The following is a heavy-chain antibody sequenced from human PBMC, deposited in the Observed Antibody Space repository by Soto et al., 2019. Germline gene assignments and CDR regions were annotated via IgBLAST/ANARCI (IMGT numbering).Heavy chain of an antibody. J-gene: IGHJ5*02. CDR2: ITPVFGSV. V-gene: IGHV1-69*08. CDR3: AREPLSIHADGLAP. CDR1: GETFASYN. Sequence: QVRLIQSGPQVRKTGSSVRVSCEPSGETFASYNIAWVRQAPGQGLEWMGKITPVFGSVRYSQSFQGRLTITADRSPGTSHMELSDLRLDDSAVYFCAREPLSIHADGLAPWGQGTLVTVSS.